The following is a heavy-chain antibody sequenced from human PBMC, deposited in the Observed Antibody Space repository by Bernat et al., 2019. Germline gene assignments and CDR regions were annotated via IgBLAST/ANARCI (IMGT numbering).Heavy chain of an antibody. D-gene: IGHD4-17*01. Sequence: QVQLQQSGPGLVKPSQTLSLTCAISGDSVSSNSAAWNWIRPSPSRGLEWLGRTYYRSKWYNDYAVSVKSRITINPDTSKNQFSLQLTSVTPEDTAVYYCARAPHDYGGNHLPYYYYGMDVWGQGTTVTVSS. CDR1: GDSVSSNSAA. CDR3: ARAPHDYGGNHLPYYYYGMDV. V-gene: IGHV6-1*01. CDR2: TYYRSKWYN. J-gene: IGHJ6*02.